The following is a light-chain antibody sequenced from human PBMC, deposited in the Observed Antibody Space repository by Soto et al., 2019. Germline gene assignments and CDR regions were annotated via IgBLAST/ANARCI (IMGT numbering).Light chain of an antibody. Sequence: SVLPQPPSASGTPGQRVTLSCSGSSSNIGSNTVNWYQQLPGTAPKLLMYSNRPSGVPDRFSGSKSGTSASLAITGLQAEDEADYYCQSYDSSLSALFGTGTKDNVL. CDR3: QSYDSSLSAL. CDR2: SN. V-gene: IGLV1-44*01. CDR1: SSNIGSNT. J-gene: IGLJ1*01.